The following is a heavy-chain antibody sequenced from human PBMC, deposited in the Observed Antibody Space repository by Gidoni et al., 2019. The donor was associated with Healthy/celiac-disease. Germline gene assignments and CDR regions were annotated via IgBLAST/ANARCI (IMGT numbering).Heavy chain of an antibody. V-gene: IGHV4-59*01. D-gene: IGHD6-19*01. CDR1: GGSISSYY. CDR2: IYYSGST. CDR3: ARTVAFQYAFDI. J-gene: IGHJ3*02. Sequence: QVQLQESGPGLVKPSETLSLTCTVPGGSISSYYWSWIRQPPGKGLEWIGYIYYSGSTNYNPSLKSRVTISVDTSKNQFSLKLSSVTAADTAVYYCARTVAFQYAFDIWGQGTMVTVSS.